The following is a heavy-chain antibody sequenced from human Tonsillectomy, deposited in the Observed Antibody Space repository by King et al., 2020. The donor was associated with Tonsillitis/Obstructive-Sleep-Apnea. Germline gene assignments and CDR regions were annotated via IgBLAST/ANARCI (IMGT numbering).Heavy chain of an antibody. J-gene: IGHJ4*02. CDR1: GYTFTGYY. CDR3: ARAVRYDSSGYSYSPFDY. CDR2: INPNSGGT. Sequence: VQLVESGAEVKKPGASVKVSCKASGYTFTGYYMHWVRQAPGQGLEWMGWINPNSGGTNYAQKFQGRVTMTRDTSISTAYMELSRLRSDDTAVYYCARAVRYDSSGYSYSPFDYWGQGTLVTVSS. D-gene: IGHD3-22*01. V-gene: IGHV1-2*02.